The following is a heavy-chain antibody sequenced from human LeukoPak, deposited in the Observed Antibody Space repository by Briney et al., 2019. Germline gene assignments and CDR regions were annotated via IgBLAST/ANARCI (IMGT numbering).Heavy chain of an antibody. D-gene: IGHD3-3*01. Sequence: PGGSLRLSCAASGFTVSSNYMSWVRQAPGKGLEWVSVIYSCGSTYYADSVKGRFTISRDNSKNTLYLQINSLRAEDTAVYYCARDGEGYFDYWGQGTLVTVSS. CDR3: ARDGEGYFDY. J-gene: IGHJ4*02. V-gene: IGHV3-66*01. CDR2: IYSCGST. CDR1: GFTVSSNY.